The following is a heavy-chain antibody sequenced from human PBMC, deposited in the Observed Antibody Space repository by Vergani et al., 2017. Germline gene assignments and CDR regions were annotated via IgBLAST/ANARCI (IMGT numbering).Heavy chain of an antibody. CDR3: ARIHVTWADFCSGPNYYYYDGMDV. V-gene: IGHV2-26*01. CDR2: IFSNDEK. CDR1: GFSLSNARMG. J-gene: IGHJ6*02. D-gene: IGHD3-3*01. Sequence: QVTLKESGPVLVKPTETLTLTCTVSGFSLSNARMGVSWIRQPPGKALEWLAHIFSNDEKSYSPSLESRLTIFKDTSKSQVVLTMTNMDPVDIATYYCARIHVTWADFCSGPNYYYYDGMDVWGQXP.